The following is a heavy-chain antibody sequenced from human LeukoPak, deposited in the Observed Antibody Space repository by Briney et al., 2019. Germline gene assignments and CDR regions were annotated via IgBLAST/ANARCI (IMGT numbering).Heavy chain of an antibody. V-gene: IGHV1-69*01. Sequence: GSSVKVSCKASGGTFSSYAISGVRKAPGQGLEWMGGIIPIFGTANYAQKFQGRATITADESTSTAYMELSSLRSEDTAVYYCARESDVDTAMFVYYFDYWGQGTLVTVSS. CDR2: IIPIFGTA. CDR3: ARESDVDTAMFVYYFDY. D-gene: IGHD5-18*01. CDR1: GGTFSSYA. J-gene: IGHJ4*02.